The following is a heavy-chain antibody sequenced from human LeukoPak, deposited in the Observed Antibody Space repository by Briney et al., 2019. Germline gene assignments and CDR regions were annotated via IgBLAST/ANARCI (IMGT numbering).Heavy chain of an antibody. V-gene: IGHV3-7*01. J-gene: IGHJ6*03. Sequence: GGSLRLSCAASGFTFSSYWMSWVRQAPGKGLEWVANIKQDGSEKSYVDSVKGRFTISRDNAKNSLYLQMNSLRAEDTAVYYCARDGPAGTSNHYYYMDVWGKGTTVTVSS. CDR3: ARDGPAGTSNHYYYMDV. D-gene: IGHD6-13*01. CDR2: IKQDGSEK. CDR1: GFTFSSYW.